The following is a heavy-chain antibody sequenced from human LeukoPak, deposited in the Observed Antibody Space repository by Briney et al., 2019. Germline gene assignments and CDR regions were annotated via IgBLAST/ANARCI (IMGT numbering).Heavy chain of an antibody. CDR1: GGSISSYY. J-gene: IGHJ6*02. CDR3: ARDNMVRGVSHYYGMDV. D-gene: IGHD3-10*01. V-gene: IGHV4-4*07. Sequence: SGTLSLTCTVSGGSISSYYWSWIRQPAGKGLEWIGRIYTSGSTNYNPSLKSRVTMSVDTSKNQFSLKLSSVTAADTAVYYCARDNMVRGVSHYYGMDVWGQGTTVTVSS. CDR2: IYTSGST.